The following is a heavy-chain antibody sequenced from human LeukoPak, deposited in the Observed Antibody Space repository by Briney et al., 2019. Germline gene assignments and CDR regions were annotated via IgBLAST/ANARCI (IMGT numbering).Heavy chain of an antibody. CDR2: ISYIGST. CDR3: ARDLITVTKGFDI. D-gene: IGHD4-17*01. V-gene: IGHV4-59*11. J-gene: IGHJ3*02. CDR1: ADSFSSHH. Sequence: SETLTLTCAVSADSFSSHHWSWIRQPPGKGLEWIGYISYIGSTNYNPSLKSRVTISIDTSKNQFSLKLSSVTAADTAVYYCARDLITVTKGFDIWGQGTMVSVSS.